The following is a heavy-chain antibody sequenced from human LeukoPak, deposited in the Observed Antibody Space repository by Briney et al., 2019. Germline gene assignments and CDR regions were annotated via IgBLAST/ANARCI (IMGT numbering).Heavy chain of an antibody. CDR2: IITILGIA. CDR3: ASHRSTCGGVIEYCP. Sequence: SVKVSCKASGGTFISYAISWVRQAPGQGLEWMGRIITILGIANYAQKFQGRVTITADKSTSTAYMELSSLRSEDTAVYYCASHRSTCGGVIEYCPWGQGTLVSVS. D-gene: IGHD3-16*01. V-gene: IGHV1-69*04. CDR1: GGTFISYA. J-gene: IGHJ5*02.